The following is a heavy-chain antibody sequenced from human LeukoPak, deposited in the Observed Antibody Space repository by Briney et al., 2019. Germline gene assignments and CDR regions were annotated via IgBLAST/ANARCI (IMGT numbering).Heavy chain of an antibody. CDR1: GGTFSSYA. Sequence: GASVKVSCKASGGTFSSYAISWVRQAPGQGLEWMGGIIPIFGTANYAQKFQGRVTITTDESTSTAYMELSSLRSEDTAVYYCARGGTIFGVVSTFDYWGQGTLVTVSS. V-gene: IGHV1-69*05. CDR2: IIPIFGTA. J-gene: IGHJ4*02. D-gene: IGHD3-3*01. CDR3: ARGGTIFGVVSTFDY.